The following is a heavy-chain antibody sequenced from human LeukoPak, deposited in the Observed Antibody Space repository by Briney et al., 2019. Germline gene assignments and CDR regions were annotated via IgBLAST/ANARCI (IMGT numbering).Heavy chain of an antibody. CDR3: ARRLTSTAAFDF. D-gene: IGHD2-2*01. V-gene: IGHV2-5*02. Sequence: SGPTLVKPTQTLTLTCTFSGFSLTTSGGNGGWIRQPPGKALEWLALIYWDDDKRYSPSLKSRLTITKDTSKSQVVLAMTNMDPADTATYYCARRLTSTAAFDFWGQGTLVTVSS. CDR1: GFSLTTSGGN. J-gene: IGHJ4*02. CDR2: IYWDDDK.